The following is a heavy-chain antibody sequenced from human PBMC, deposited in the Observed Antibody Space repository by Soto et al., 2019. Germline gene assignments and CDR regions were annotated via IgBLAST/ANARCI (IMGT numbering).Heavy chain of an antibody. D-gene: IGHD6-19*01. CDR1: GGTFSTNA. CDR2: ITPLFGTA. Sequence: QVQLVQSGAEVKKPGSSVKVSCKASGGTFSTNAISWVRQAPGQGLEWMGGITPLFGTANYAQKFQGRVTITXXEXTXXAYMEPSSLRSEDTAVYYCAQTLGLAVAGPGRFDLWGRGTLITVSS. V-gene: IGHV1-69*05. J-gene: IGHJ2*01. CDR3: AQTLGLAVAGPGRFDL.